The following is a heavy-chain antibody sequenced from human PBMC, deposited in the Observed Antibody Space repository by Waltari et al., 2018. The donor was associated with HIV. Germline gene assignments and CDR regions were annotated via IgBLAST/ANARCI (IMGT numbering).Heavy chain of an antibody. J-gene: IGHJ1*01. Sequence: VRLVESGGGVIQPGGVLTLAWYASEFTFTSFGLHWVRQAPGRGLQWLAFIRFDVPEEYYLESVKARFIISRDNSNNTLLLQMTDLTTDDTAIYFCAKDFKSRAFDPSFVDSWGQGTLLTVSS. CDR1: EFTFTSFG. CDR3: AKDFKSRAFDPSFVDS. CDR2: IRFDVPEE. V-gene: IGHV3-30*02. D-gene: IGHD3-9*01.